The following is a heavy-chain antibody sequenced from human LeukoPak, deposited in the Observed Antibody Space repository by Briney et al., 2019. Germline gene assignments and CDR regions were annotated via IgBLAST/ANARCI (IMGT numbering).Heavy chain of an antibody. V-gene: IGHV1-8*01. Sequence: APVKVSCKASEYTFTSYDINWVRQATGQGLEWMGWMNPNSGNTGYAQKFQGRVTMTRNTSINTAYMELSSLRSEDTAVFYCARGVRDSSGREYFQHWGQGTLVTVSS. J-gene: IGHJ1*01. CDR3: ARGVRDSSGREYFQH. D-gene: IGHD3-22*01. CDR2: MNPNSGNT. CDR1: EYTFTSYD.